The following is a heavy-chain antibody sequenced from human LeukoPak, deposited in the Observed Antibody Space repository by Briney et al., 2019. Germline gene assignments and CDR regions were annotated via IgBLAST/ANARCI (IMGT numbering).Heavy chain of an antibody. J-gene: IGHJ4*02. CDR3: ARAGGDGYNFRFDSRLDY. CDR2: IRYDGSNK. D-gene: IGHD5-24*01. Sequence: GGSLRLSCAASGFTFSSYGMHWVRQAPGKGLEWVAFIRYDGSNKYYADSVKGRFTISRDNSKNTLYLQMNSLRAEDTAVYYCARAGGDGYNFRFDSRLDYWGQGTLVTVSS. CDR1: GFTFSSYG. V-gene: IGHV3-30*02.